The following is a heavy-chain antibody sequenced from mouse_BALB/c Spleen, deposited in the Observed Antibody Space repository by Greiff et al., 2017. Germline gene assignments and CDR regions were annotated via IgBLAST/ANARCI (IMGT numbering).Heavy chain of an antibody. D-gene: IGHD2-4*01. CDR2: ISYDGSN. V-gene: IGHV3-6*02. Sequence: ESGPGLVKPSQSLSLTCSVTGYSITSGYYWNWIRQFPGNKLEWMGYISYDGSNNYNPSLKNRISITRDTSKNQFFLKLNSVTTEDTATYYCARGDYDYDDYFDYWGQGTTLTVSS. CDR3: ARGDYDYDDYFDY. J-gene: IGHJ2*01. CDR1: GYSITSGYY.